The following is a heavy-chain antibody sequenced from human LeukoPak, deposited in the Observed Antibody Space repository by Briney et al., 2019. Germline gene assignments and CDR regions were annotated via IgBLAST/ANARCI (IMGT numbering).Heavy chain of an antibody. D-gene: IGHD5-24*01. CDR3: ARELARTLRDAYNP. CDR1: GGSLSGYY. V-gene: IGHV4-34*01. J-gene: IGHJ5*02. CDR2: INHSGST. Sequence: SETLSLTCAVYGGSLSGYYWSWIRQPPGKGLERIGEINHSGSTNYNPSLKSRVTISVDTSKNQFSLRLSSVTAADTAVYYCARELARTLRDAYNPWGQGTLVTVSS.